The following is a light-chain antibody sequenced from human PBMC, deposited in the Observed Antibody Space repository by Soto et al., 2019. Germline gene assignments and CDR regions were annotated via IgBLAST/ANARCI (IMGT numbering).Light chain of an antibody. CDR3: QQYDNLLAPT. J-gene: IGKJ4*01. CDR2: DAS. V-gene: IGKV1-33*01. Sequence: DIQMTQSPSSLSASVGDRVTITCQASQDISSYLNWFQQKPGKAPNLLIFDASKLQTGVPSRFSGSGSGTDFTFTISGLQPEDIATYYYQQYDNLLAPTFGGGTRVDI. CDR1: QDISSY.